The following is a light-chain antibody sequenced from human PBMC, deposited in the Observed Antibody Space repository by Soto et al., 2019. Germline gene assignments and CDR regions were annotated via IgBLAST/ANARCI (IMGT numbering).Light chain of an antibody. CDR2: GAS. J-gene: IGKJ1*01. CDR3: QQYNNWPPT. Sequence: EIVMRQSPATLSVTHGERATLSCRASQSVSSNLSWYQQKPGQAPRLLIYGASTRATGIPARFSGSGSGTEFTLTISSLQSEDFAVYYCQQYNNWPPTFGQGTKVDNK. V-gene: IGKV3-15*01. CDR1: QSVSSN.